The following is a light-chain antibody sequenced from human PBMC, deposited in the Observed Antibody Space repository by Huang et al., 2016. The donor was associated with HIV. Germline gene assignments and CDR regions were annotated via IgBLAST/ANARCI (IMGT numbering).Light chain of an antibody. V-gene: IGKV3-11*01. CDR3: HQRSSWPFT. Sequence: PGERATLSGRASQSVSSYLAWYQQKPGQAPRLLIYAVSNRATGIAARFRGSGSGTDFTLTISSLEPEDFAVYYCHQRSSWPFTFGPGTKVDIK. CDR1: QSVSSY. CDR2: AVS. J-gene: IGKJ3*01.